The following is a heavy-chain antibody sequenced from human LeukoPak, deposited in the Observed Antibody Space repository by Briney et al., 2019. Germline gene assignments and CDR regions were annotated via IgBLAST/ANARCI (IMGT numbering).Heavy chain of an antibody. CDR2: INPNNGGT. CDR1: GYXFTGYF. J-gene: IGHJ5*02. CDR3: AKGRVLDP. V-gene: IGHV1-2*02. D-gene: IGHD5-24*01. Sequence: ASVKVSCKASGYXFTGYFVHWVRQAPGQGLEWMGWINPNNGGTNYAQKFQGRVTMTTDTSIRTAYMDLSSLRSDDTAVYYCAKGRVLDPWGQGTLVTVSS.